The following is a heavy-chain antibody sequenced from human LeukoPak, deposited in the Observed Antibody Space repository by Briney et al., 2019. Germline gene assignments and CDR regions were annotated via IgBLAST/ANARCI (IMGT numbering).Heavy chain of an antibody. D-gene: IGHD6-19*01. CDR1: GGSISNYN. J-gene: IGHJ4*02. CDR3: ARGWGYFDY. CDR2: IFYTGTT. Sequence: SETLSLTCTVSGGSISNYNWSWIRQPPGKGLEWIGYIFYTGTTNYNFSLKSRLTISVDTSKNQFSLRLTSVTAADTAVYYCARGWGYFDYWGQGTLVTVSS. V-gene: IGHV4-59*01.